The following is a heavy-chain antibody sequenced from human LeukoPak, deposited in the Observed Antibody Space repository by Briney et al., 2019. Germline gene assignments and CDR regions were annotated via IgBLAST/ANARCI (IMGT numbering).Heavy chain of an antibody. V-gene: IGHV1-69*04. CDR3: AREEQLVLSRVYGMDV. CDR2: IIPILGIA. CDR1: GGTFSSYA. J-gene: IGHJ6*02. D-gene: IGHD6-13*01. Sequence: ASVKVSCKASGGTFSSYAISWVRQAPGQGLEWMGGIIPILGIANYAQKFQGRVTITADKSTSTAYMELSSLRSEDTAVYYCAREEQLVLSRVYGMDVWGQGTTVTVSS.